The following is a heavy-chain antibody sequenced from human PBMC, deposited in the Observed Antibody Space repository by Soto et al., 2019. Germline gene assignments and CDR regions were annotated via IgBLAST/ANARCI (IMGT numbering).Heavy chain of an antibody. CDR2: IYYSGRT. J-gene: IGHJ4*02. CDR3: ARLPRTTTTGSGTDF. D-gene: IGHD3-9*01. Sequence: SETLSLTCTVSGGSISGDYWGWIRQPPGKGLEWIATIYYSGRTFYNPSLESRDTIYVDTSRDQFSLKLTSVTAADTAVYYCARLPRTTTTGSGTDFWGQGTLVTVSS. CDR1: GGSISGDY. V-gene: IGHV4-39*01.